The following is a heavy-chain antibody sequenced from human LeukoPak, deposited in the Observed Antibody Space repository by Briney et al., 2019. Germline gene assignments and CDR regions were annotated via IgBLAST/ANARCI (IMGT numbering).Heavy chain of an antibody. J-gene: IGHJ4*02. CDR1: GFTFSDYY. D-gene: IGHD3-22*01. V-gene: IGHV3-11*05. CDR3: ARESYYDDY. CDR2: ISASSSYT. Sequence: GGSLRLSCAASGFTFSDYYMSWIRQAPGKGLEWVSYISASSSYTNYADSVEGRFTISRDNAKNSLYLQMNSLRAEDTAVYYCARESYYDDYWGQGTLVTVSS.